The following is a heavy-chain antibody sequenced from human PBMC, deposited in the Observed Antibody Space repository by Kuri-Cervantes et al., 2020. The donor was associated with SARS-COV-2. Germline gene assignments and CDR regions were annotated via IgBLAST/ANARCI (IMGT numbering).Heavy chain of an antibody. V-gene: IGHV3-53*01. CDR1: GFTVSSNY. Sequence: LSLTCAASGFTVSSNYMSWVRQAPGKGLEWVSVIYSGGSTYYADSVKGRFTISRDNSKNTLYLQMNSLRAEDTAVYYCARVAATWGAYYFDYWGQGTLVTVSS. CDR3: ARVAATWGAYYFDY. D-gene: IGHD2-15*01. CDR2: IYSGGST. J-gene: IGHJ4*02.